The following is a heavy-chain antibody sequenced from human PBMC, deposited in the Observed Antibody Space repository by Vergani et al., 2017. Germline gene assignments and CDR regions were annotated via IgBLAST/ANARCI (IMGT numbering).Heavy chain of an antibody. D-gene: IGHD2-2*02. Sequence: EVHLVESGGGLVKPGGSLRLSCAASGFTLGDYAMHWVRQAPGKGLEWVSSISSSSSYIYYADSVKGRFTISRDNSKNTLYLQMNSLRAEDTAVYYCAKVRVPAAIRGFFDYWGQGTLVTVSS. V-gene: IGHV3-21*04. J-gene: IGHJ4*02. CDR1: GFTLGDYA. CDR2: ISSSSSYI. CDR3: AKVRVPAAIRGFFDY.